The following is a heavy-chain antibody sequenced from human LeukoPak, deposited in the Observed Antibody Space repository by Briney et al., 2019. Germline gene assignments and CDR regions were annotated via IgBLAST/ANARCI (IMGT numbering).Heavy chain of an antibody. CDR3: ARSLFRFLEWSYRSYYYYYMDV. Sequence: ASVKVSCKASGGTFSSYAISWVRQAPGQGLEWMGGIIPIFGTTSYAQKFQGRVTITADKSTSTAYMELSSLRSEDTAVYYCARSLFRFLEWSYRSYYYYYMDVWGKGTTVTVSS. CDR1: GGTFSSYA. J-gene: IGHJ6*03. V-gene: IGHV1-69*06. CDR2: IIPIFGTT. D-gene: IGHD3-3*01.